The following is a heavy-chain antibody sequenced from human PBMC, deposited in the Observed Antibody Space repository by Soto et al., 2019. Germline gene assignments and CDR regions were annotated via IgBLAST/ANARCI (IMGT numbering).Heavy chain of an antibody. CDR2: IWYDGSNK. CDR3: ARVPIIATSSGMDV. CDR1: GFTFRSHG. Sequence: QVQLGESGGSVVQPGRSLRLSCAASGFTFRSHGMHWVRQPPGKGLEWVAVIWYDGSNKYYADSVKGRFTISRDNSKNTLYLQMNSLRAEDTAVYYCARVPIIATSSGMDVW. D-gene: IGHD2-15*01. J-gene: IGHJ6*01. V-gene: IGHV3-33*01.